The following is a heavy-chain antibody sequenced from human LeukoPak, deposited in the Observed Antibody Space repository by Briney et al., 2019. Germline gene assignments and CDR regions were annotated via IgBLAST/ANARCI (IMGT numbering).Heavy chain of an antibody. CDR2: TSGSGGST. D-gene: IGHD4-17*01. CDR3: AKDLTVTTLFDY. Sequence: PGGSLRLSCAASGFTFSSYAMSWVRQAPGKGLEWVSATSGSGGSTYYADSVKGRFTISRDNSKNTLCLQMNSLRAEDTAVYYCAKDLTVTTLFDYWGQGTLATVSS. CDR1: GFTFSSYA. J-gene: IGHJ4*02. V-gene: IGHV3-23*01.